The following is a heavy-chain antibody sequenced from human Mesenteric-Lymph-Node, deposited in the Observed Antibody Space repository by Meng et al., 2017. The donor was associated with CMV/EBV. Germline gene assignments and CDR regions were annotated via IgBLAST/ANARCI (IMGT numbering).Heavy chain of an antibody. V-gene: IGHV3-30*02. CDR1: GFTFSSYG. D-gene: IGHD2-8*01. CDR3: ARVRGVLIPAVDY. CDR2: IRSDGSNQ. J-gene: IGHJ4*02. Sequence: GSLRLSCAASGFTFSSYGMHWVRQAPGKGLEWVAFIRSDGSNQYYADSVKGRFTISRDNSKNTLYLQMNSLRAEDTAIYYCARVRGVLIPAVDYWGQGTLVTVSS.